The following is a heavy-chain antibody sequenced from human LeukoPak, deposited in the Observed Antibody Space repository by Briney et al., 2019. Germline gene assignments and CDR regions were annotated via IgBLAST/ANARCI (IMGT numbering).Heavy chain of an antibody. CDR2: INPNSGGT. Sequence: ASVKVSCKASGYTFTGYYTHWVRRAPGQGLEWMGWINPNSGGTNYAQKFQGRVTMTRDTSISTAYMELSRLRSDDTAVYYCARVRWPQFVYYFDYWGPGTLVTVSS. CDR3: ARVRWPQFVYYFDY. J-gene: IGHJ4*02. V-gene: IGHV1-2*02. D-gene: IGHD5-24*01. CDR1: GYTFTGYY.